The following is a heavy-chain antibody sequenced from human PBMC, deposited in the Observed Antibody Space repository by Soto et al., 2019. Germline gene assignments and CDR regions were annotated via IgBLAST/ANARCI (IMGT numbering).Heavy chain of an antibody. V-gene: IGHV4-4*02. Sequence: QVQLQESGPGLVKPSGTLSLTCAVSSGSISSSNWWSWGRQPPGKWLEWIGAIDHSGSTNYNPSLPRRFNISVDKSKDQFSRKLSSVTAADTAVAYCARASGIPRGGRGVIITDAFDIWCLGKMVHVSS. J-gene: IGHJ3*02. CDR2: IDHSGST. D-gene: IGHD3-10*01. CDR3: ARASGIPRGGRGVIITDAFDI. CDR1: SGSISSSNW.